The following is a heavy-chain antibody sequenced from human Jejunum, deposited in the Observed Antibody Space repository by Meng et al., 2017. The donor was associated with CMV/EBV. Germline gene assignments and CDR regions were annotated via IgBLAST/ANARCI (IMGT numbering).Heavy chain of an antibody. CDR1: GASVRSGSYF. V-gene: IGHV4-61*01. CDR2: IYYSGDT. Sequence: SGASVRSGSYFWSWIRQPPGKGLESIGYIYYSGDTNYNASLKSRATISVDTSKNQFSLRLTSVTAADTAVYYCARVVLYHYGMDVWGHGTTVTVSS. J-gene: IGHJ6*02. D-gene: IGHD6-6*01. CDR3: ARVVLYHYGMDV.